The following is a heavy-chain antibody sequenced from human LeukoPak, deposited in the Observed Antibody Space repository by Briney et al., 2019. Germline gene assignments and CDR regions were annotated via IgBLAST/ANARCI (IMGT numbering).Heavy chain of an antibody. J-gene: IGHJ4*02. D-gene: IGHD1-26*01. CDR2: IYYSGST. CDR1: GGSISSYY. Sequence: SETLSLTCTVSGGSISSYYWSWIRQPPGKGLEWIGYIYYSGSTNYNPSLKSRVTISVDTSKDQFSLKLSSVTAADTAVYYCARLNGSSTTLFDYWGQGTLVTVSS. V-gene: IGHV4-59*08. CDR3: ARLNGSSTTLFDY.